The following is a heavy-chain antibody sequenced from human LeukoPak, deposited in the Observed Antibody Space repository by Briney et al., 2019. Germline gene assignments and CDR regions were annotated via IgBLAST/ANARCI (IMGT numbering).Heavy chain of an antibody. D-gene: IGHD1-26*01. CDR3: AKDGRIVGANVGDY. Sequence: GGSLRLSCAASGFTFSSYAMSWVRQAPGKGLEWVSAISGSGGSTYYADSVKGRITISRDNSKNTLYLQMNSLRAEDTAVYYCAKDGRIVGANVGDYWGQGTLVTVSS. J-gene: IGHJ4*02. CDR2: ISGSGGST. V-gene: IGHV3-23*01. CDR1: GFTFSSYA.